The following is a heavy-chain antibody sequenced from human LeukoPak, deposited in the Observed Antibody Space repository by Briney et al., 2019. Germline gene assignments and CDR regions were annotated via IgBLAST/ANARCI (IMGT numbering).Heavy chain of an antibody. D-gene: IGHD6-13*01. CDR1: GYSISSGYY. J-gene: IGHJ4*02. CDR2: IYHSGST. CDR3: ATRRAAAATYCVF. Sequence: PSETLSLTCAVSGYSISSGYYWGWTRQPPGKGLEGIGSIYHSGSTYYNPSLKSRVTLSVDTSKNNLSLHMSTVIAPGTAVFYCATRRAAAATYCVFWGEGTLVTVSS. V-gene: IGHV4-38-2*01.